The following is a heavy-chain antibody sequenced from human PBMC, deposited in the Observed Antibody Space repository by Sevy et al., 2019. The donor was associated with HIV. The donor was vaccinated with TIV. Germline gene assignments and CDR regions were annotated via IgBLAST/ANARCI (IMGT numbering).Heavy chain of an antibody. J-gene: IGHJ4*02. CDR1: GFTFSSYG. D-gene: IGHD3-10*01. CDR3: AKEGGRDGSGSYYDY. Sequence: GESLKISCAASGFTFSSYGMHWVRQAPGKGLEWVAVISYDGSNKYYADSVKGRFTISRDNSKNTLYLQMNSLRAEDTAVYYCAKEGGRDGSGSYYDYWGQGTLVTVSS. V-gene: IGHV3-30*18. CDR2: ISYDGSNK.